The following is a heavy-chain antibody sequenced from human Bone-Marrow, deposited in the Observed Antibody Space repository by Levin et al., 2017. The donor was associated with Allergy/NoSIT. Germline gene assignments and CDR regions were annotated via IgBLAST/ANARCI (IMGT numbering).Heavy chain of an antibody. CDR3: ARGRLPKYYFDY. J-gene: IGHJ4*02. Sequence: GESLKISCAASGFTLTTFSMTWFRQAPGKGLEWVSYIRGGSAAIYYADSVKGRFTISRDDAKNSLFLQMNSLRVEDTAVYYWARGRLPKYYFDYWGQGTLVTVSS. CDR1: GFTLTTFS. CDR2: IRGGSAAI. D-gene: IGHD3-16*01. V-gene: IGHV3-48*01.